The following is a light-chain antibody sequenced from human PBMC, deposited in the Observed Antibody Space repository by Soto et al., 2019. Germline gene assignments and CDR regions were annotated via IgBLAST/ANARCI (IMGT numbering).Light chain of an antibody. J-gene: IGKJ2*01. V-gene: IGKV1-39*01. CDR1: QSISSS. Sequence: DIPVTQSPSSLSASVGDRVTITCRASQSISSSVKWYQQKPGKAPKLLIYDAFTLESGVPSRFSGSGSGTDFTLTISSLQPEDFATYYCQESYSIPYTFGQGTILEIK. CDR2: DAF. CDR3: QESYSIPYT.